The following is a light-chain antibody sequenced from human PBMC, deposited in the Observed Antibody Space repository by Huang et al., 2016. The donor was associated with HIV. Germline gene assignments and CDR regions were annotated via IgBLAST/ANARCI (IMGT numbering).Light chain of an antibody. V-gene: IGKV3-15*01. CDR3: QQYDQWPPGYT. Sequence: EIVMTQSPATLFVSPGERATLSCRASQRISSNLAWYQQKPGQAPRVLIYGASTRASGVPARFSGAGSGTEFTLTISSRQSEDLAVYYCQQYDQWPPGYTFGQGTKLQ. CDR2: GAS. J-gene: IGKJ2*01. CDR1: QRISSN.